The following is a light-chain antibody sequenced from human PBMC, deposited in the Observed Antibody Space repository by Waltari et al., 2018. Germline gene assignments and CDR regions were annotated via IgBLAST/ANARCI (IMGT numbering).Light chain of an antibody. CDR3: QVWDANTDPGV. CDR2: YDN. V-gene: IGLV3-21*01. Sequence: SYVLTQPPSVSVAPGETARITCGGNNIASKSAHWYRQRPGQAPVVVISYDNDRAAGIPERFSGSNSGNTATLTISRVEAGDEADYYCQVWDANTDPGVFGTGTEVTVL. J-gene: IGLJ1*01. CDR1: NIASKS.